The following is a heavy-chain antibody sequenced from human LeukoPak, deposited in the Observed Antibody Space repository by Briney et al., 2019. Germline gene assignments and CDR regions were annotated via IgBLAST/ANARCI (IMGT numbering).Heavy chain of an antibody. V-gene: IGHV4-61*02. CDR3: ARSPGDYYYYYMDV. Sequence: SGTLSLTCAVSGGSISSGSYYWSWIRQPAGKGLEWIGRIYTSGSTNYNPSLKSRVTISVDTSKNQFSLKLSSVTAADTAVYYCARSPGDYYYYYMDVWGKGTTVTVSS. CDR2: IYTSGST. J-gene: IGHJ6*03. D-gene: IGHD7-27*01. CDR1: GGSISSGSYY.